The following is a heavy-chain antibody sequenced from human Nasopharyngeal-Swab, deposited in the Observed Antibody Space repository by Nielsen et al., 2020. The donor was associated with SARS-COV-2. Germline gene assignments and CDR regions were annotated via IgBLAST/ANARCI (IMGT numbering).Heavy chain of an antibody. J-gene: IGHJ6*02. V-gene: IGHV3-23*01. D-gene: IGHD2-2*01. CDR2: ISSSGGST. CDR3: ATYCTSNRCFAARYGMDV. CDR1: GFIFSASA. Sequence: GESLKISCAASGFIFSASAIHWVRQAPGKGLEWVSAISSSGGSTYYADSVKGRFTISRDNSKNTLYLQMNSLRGEDTAVYYCATYCTSNRCFAARYGMDVWGQGTTVTVSS.